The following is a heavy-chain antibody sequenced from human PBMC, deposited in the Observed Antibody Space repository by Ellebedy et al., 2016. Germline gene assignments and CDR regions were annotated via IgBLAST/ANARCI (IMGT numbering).Heavy chain of an antibody. CDR3: ARDPDDSDFDY. D-gene: IGHD1-14*01. V-gene: IGHV4-39*07. CDR1: GGSISSSSYY. Sequence: SETLSLTCTVSGGSISSSSYYWGWIRQPPGKGLEWVGSSYYSGSTHYNLSLKSRVTISLDPSKNQVSLRLSSVTAADTAVYYCARDPDDSDFDYWGQGTLVSVSS. J-gene: IGHJ4*02. CDR2: SYYSGST.